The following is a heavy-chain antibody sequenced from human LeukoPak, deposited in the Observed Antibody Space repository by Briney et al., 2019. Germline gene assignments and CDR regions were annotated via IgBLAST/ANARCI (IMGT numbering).Heavy chain of an antibody. CDR2: ISSTGRTI. Sequence: PGGSLRLSCAAFGFIFSNHEMNWVRQAPGKGLQWVSYISSTGRTIYYADSVKGRFTVSRDNAKNSLYLQMNSLRAEDTAVYYCARTLIAAVGASKNWLDPWDQGTLVTVSS. CDR3: ARTLIAAVGASKNWLDP. J-gene: IGHJ5*02. CDR1: GFIFSNHE. D-gene: IGHD6-13*01. V-gene: IGHV3-48*03.